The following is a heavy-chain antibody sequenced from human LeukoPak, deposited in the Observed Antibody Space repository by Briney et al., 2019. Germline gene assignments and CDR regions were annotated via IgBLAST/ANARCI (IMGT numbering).Heavy chain of an antibody. V-gene: IGHV1-2*02. D-gene: IGHD3-22*01. CDR1: GYTFTGYY. J-gene: IGHJ5*02. Sequence: VASVKVSCKASGYTFTGYYMHWVRQAPGQGLEWMGWINPNSGGINYAQKFQGRVTMTRDTSISTAYMELSRLRSDDTAVYYCARARITMIVVDNWFDPWGQGTLVTVSS. CDR2: INPNSGGI. CDR3: ARARITMIVVDNWFDP.